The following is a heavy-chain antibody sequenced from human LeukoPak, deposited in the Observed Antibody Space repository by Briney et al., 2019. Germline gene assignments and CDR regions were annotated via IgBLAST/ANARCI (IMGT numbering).Heavy chain of an antibody. D-gene: IGHD1-14*01. Sequence: GGSLRLSCADSGVTFNGDTMSSGCQAPGKGLEWVSSISSSSSYIYQADSLKGRFTISRDNAKNSLYLQMNSLRADDTAVYYCGRYRKHDYWGQGTLVTVSS. V-gene: IGHV3-21*01. J-gene: IGHJ4*02. CDR2: ISSSSSYI. CDR3: GRYRKHDY. CDR1: GVTFNGDT.